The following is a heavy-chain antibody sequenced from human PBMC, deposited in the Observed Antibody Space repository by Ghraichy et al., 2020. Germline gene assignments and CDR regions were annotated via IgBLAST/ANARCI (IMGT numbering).Heavy chain of an antibody. D-gene: IGHD5-12*01. CDR3: ARDRGGYDFLFDF. Sequence: GESLNISCAASGFTFSDYYMSWIRQAPGKGLEWVSYISSSGSTIYYADSVKGRFTISRDNAKNSLYLQMNSLRAEDTAVYYCARDRGGYDFLFDFWGQGTLVTVSS. CDR2: ISSSGSTI. J-gene: IGHJ4*02. CDR1: GFTFSDYY. V-gene: IGHV3-11*01.